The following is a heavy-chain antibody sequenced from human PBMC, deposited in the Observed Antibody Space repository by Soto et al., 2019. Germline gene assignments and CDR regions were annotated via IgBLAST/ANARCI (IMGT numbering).Heavy chain of an antibody. CDR2: INPSGGST. CDR3: ASAEYYYDSSGYYYVR. CDR1: GYTFTSYY. J-gene: IGHJ4*02. V-gene: IGHV1-46*01. D-gene: IGHD3-22*01. Sequence: APVEVSCKASGYTFTSYYMHWVRQAPGQGLEWMGIINPSGGSTSYAQKFQGRVTMTRDTSTSTVYMELSSLRSEDTAVYYCASAEYYYDSSGYYYVRWGQGTLVTVSS.